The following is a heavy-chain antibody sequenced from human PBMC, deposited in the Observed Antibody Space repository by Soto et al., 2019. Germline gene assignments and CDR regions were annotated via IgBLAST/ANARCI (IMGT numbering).Heavy chain of an antibody. CDR2: VNPIVSMS. D-gene: IGHD3-10*01. CDR1: GDTFNFYS. V-gene: IGHV1-69*02. CDR3: ARSYGSGYRAFDY. J-gene: IGHJ4*02. Sequence: QVQLVQSGAEVKRPGSSVKVSCKASGDTFNFYSINWVRQAPGLGLEWMGRVNPIVSMSNYAQKFQGRVTMTADKSTSTAYMARSSLRSEDTASYYCARSYGSGYRAFDYWGQGALVTVS.